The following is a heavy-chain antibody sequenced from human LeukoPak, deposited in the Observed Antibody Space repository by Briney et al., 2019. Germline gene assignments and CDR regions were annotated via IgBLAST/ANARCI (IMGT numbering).Heavy chain of an antibody. Sequence: GASEKVSCKASGGTFSSYAISWVRQAPGQGLEWMGRIIPILGIANYAQKFQGRVTITADKSTSTAYMELSSLRSEDTAVYYCARAPYYYGSGSYLGYWGQGTLVTVSS. CDR2: IIPILGIA. J-gene: IGHJ4*02. D-gene: IGHD3-10*01. CDR3: ARAPYYYGSGSYLGY. CDR1: GGTFSSYA. V-gene: IGHV1-69*04.